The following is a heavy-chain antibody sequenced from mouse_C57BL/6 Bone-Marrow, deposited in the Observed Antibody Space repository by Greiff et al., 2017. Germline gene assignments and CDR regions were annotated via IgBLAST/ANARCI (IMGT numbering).Heavy chain of an antibody. V-gene: IGHV5-9-1*02. CDR3: TCTTVEFWY. CDR2: ISSGGDYI. CDR1: GFTFSSYG. J-gene: IGHJ3*01. Sequence: EVMLEESGAGLVKPGGSLKLSCAASGFTFSSYGMPWVRQTPEKGLEWVAYISSGGDYIYYADTVKGRFTISRDNARNTLYLHMSIVKSKDTAMYCCTCTTVEFWYWGQGTLVTVSA. D-gene: IGHD1-1*01.